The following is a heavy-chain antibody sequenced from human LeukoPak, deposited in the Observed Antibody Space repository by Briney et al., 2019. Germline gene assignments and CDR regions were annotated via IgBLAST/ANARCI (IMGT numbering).Heavy chain of an antibody. CDR1: GYTFTSYY. V-gene: IGHV1-46*01. Sequence: TSVKVSCKASGYTFTSYYMHWVRQAPGQGLEWMGIINPSGGSTSYAQKFQGRVTMTRDTSTSTVYMELSSLRSEDTAVYYCARARGLYKLPTYYFDYWGQGTLVTVSS. CDR2: INPSGGST. J-gene: IGHJ4*02. CDR3: ARARGLYKLPTYYFDY. D-gene: IGHD3-16*02.